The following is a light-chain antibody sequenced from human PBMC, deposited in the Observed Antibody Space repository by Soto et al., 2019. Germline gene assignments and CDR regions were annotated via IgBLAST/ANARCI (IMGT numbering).Light chain of an antibody. CDR2: DVN. CDR1: SGDIGGYNY. CDR3: SSYTGSSTLV. V-gene: IGLV2-14*01. Sequence: QSALTQPASVSGSPGQSITISCTGTSGDIGGYNYVSWYQQHPGKAPKLMIFDVNSRPSGVSIRFSGSKSGNTASLTISGLQAEDEADYYCSSYTGSSTLVFGGGTQLTVL. J-gene: IGLJ3*02.